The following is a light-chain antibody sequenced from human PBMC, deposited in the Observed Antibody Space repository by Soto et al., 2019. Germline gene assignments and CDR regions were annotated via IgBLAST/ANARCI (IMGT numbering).Light chain of an antibody. CDR1: QSISTS. J-gene: IGKJ2*01. CDR3: QQNYRTPYT. V-gene: IGKV1-39*01. Sequence: DIQMTQSPSSLSASVGDRVTITCGACQSISTSLNWYQQKPGKAPKLLIYGVSSLQNGVPSRLSGSGSGTDFTLSISSLQPEDSATYYCQQNYRTPYTFGQGTKLEIK. CDR2: GVS.